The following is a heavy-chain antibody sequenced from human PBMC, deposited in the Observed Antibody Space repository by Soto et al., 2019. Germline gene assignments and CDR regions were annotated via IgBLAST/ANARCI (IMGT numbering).Heavy chain of an antibody. D-gene: IGHD1-1*01. CDR1: GFTFSSYA. CDR2: ISRNGGST. V-gene: IGHV3-23*01. J-gene: IGHJ4*02. CDR3: VKDGRNTLVH. Sequence: GGSLTLSCAASGFTFSSYAMSWVRQAPGKGLEYVSAISRNGGSTYYADSVKDRFTISRDNSKNIVYLQMSSLRAEDTAVYYCVKDGRNTLVHWGQGTLVTVSS.